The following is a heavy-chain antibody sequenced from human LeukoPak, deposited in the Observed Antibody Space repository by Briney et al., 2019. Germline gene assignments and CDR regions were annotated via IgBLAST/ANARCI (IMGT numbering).Heavy chain of an antibody. D-gene: IGHD6-19*01. CDR1: GFTFSSYW. CDR3: AGEGGWRYFDY. Sequence: GRSLRLSCAASGFTFSSYWMSWVRQAPGKGLEWVANMKHDGSEKYYVDPVKGRFTISRDNAKNSLYLQMNSLRVEDTAVYYCAGEGGWRYFDYWGQGTLVTVSS. J-gene: IGHJ4*02. CDR2: MKHDGSEK. V-gene: IGHV3-7*01.